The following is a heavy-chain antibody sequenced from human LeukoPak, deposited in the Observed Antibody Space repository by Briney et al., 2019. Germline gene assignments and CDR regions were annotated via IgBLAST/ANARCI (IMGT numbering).Heavy chain of an antibody. V-gene: IGHV3-23*01. CDR1: GFTFSTCP. CDR3: ARRGPNWGPIDY. J-gene: IGHJ4*02. Sequence: GGSLRLSCAASGFTFSTCPMTWVRQAPGKGLEWISAISGSGDATYYADSVKGRFTISRDNSKNTLYLQMNSLRAEDTAVYYCARRGPNWGPIDYWGRGTLVTVSS. D-gene: IGHD7-27*01. CDR2: ISGSGDAT.